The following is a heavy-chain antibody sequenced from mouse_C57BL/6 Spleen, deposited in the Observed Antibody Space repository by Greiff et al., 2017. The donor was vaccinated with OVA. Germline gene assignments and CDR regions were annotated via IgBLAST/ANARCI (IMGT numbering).Heavy chain of an antibody. V-gene: IGHV5-9-1*02. CDR1: GFTFSSYA. CDR2: ISSGGDDI. D-gene: IGHD1-1*01. Sequence: EVKLVESGAGLVKPGGSLKLSCAASGFTFSSYAMSWVRQTPEKRLEWVAYISSGGDDIYYADTVKGRFTISRDNARNTLYLQMSSLKSEDTAMYYCTREGYYGSRFAYWGQGTLVTVSS. CDR3: TREGYYGSRFAY. J-gene: IGHJ3*01.